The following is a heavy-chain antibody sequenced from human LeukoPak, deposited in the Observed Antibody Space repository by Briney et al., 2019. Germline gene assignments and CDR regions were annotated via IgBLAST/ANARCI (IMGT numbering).Heavy chain of an antibody. CDR1: GGSFSGYY. V-gene: IGHV4-34*01. J-gene: IGHJ3*02. CDR2: INHSGST. Sequence: SETLSLTCAVYGGSFSGYYWSWIRQPPGKGLEWIGEINHSGSTNYNPSLKSRVTISVDTSKNRFSLKLSSVTAADTAVYYCARGFYYDSSGPRPGAFDIWGQGTMVTVSS. CDR3: ARGFYYDSSGPRPGAFDI. D-gene: IGHD3-22*01.